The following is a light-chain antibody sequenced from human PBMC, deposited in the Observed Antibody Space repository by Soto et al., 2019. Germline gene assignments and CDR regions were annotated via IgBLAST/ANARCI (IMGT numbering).Light chain of an antibody. J-gene: IGLJ1*01. CDR1: SSDVGGYNY. CDR3: SSYTSSSIDYV. CDR2: EVS. V-gene: IGLV2-14*01. Sequence: QSALTQPASVSGSPGQSITISCTGTSSDVGGYNYFSWYQQHPGKAPKLMIYEVSHRPSGVSNRFSGSKSGNTASLTISGLQDEDEADYYCSSYTSSSIDYVFGTGTKLTVL.